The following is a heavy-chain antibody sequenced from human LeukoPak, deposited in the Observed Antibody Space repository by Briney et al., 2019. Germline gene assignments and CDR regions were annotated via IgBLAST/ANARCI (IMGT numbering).Heavy chain of an antibody. Sequence: SETLSLTCAVYGGSFSGYYWSWIRQPPGKGLEWIGEINRSGSTNYNPSLKSRVTISVDTSKNQFSLKLSSVTAADTAVYYCARQRGFWSGYLDSWGQGTLVTVSS. CDR3: ARQRGFWSGYLDS. V-gene: IGHV4-34*01. CDR2: INRSGST. J-gene: IGHJ5*01. CDR1: GGSFSGYY. D-gene: IGHD3-3*01.